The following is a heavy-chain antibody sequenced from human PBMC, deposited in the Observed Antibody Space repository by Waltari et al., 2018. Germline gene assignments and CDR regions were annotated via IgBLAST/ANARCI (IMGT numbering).Heavy chain of an antibody. J-gene: IGHJ5*02. V-gene: IGHV4-59*01. Sequence: QVQLQESGPRLLKPSETLSLIRTVSGSSISGFYWSWVRQPPGKGLDWIGYIYYTGSTNFNPSRKSRVTMSVDTSKNQFSLKLSSVTAADTAFYYCARGGGGDWEWFDPWGQGTLVTVSS. D-gene: IGHD2-21*02. CDR3: ARGGGGDWEWFDP. CDR1: GSSISGFY. CDR2: IYYTGST.